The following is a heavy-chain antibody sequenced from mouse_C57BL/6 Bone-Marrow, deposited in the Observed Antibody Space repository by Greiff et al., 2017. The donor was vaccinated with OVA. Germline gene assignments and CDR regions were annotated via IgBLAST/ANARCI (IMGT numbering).Heavy chain of an antibody. CDR2: IRNKANGYTT. CDR3: ARSSYYSTPFAY. J-gene: IGHJ3*01. V-gene: IGHV7-3*01. D-gene: IGHD2-5*01. CDR1: GFTFTDYY. Sequence: EVMLVESGGGLVQPGGSLSLSCAASGFTFTDYYMSWVRQPPGKALEWLGFIRNKANGYTTEYSASVKGRFTISRDNSQSILYLQMNALRAEDSATYYCARSSYYSTPFAYGGQGTLVTVSA.